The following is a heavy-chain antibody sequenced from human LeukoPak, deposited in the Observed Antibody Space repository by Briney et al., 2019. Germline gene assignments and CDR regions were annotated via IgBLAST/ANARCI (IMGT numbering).Heavy chain of an antibody. V-gene: IGHV4-59*13. J-gene: IGHJ4*02. CDR3: ARVGIVVVPAAIPHFDY. D-gene: IGHD2-2*01. CDR1: SGSISSYY. Sequence: PSETLSLTCTVSSGSISSYYWSWIRRPPGRGWEGMGYIYYSGSTNYNPSLKSRVTISVDTSKNQFSLKLSSVTAADTAVYYCARVGIVVVPAAIPHFDYWGQGTLVTVSS. CDR2: IYYSGST.